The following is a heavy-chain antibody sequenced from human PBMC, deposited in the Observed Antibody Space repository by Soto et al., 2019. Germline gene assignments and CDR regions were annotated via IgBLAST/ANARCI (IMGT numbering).Heavy chain of an antibody. J-gene: IGHJ4*02. V-gene: IGHV3-11*01. CDR3: AGDPYYYGSAF. D-gene: IGHD3-10*01. Sequence: GGSLRLSCAASGFRLSDHYMTWIRQAPGKGLEWVSKISSSGTTMYYADSVKGRFTVSRDNAKNSLYLQMNSLRAEDTAVYYCAGDPYYYGSAFWGQGTLVTVSS. CDR2: ISSSGTTM. CDR1: GFRLSDHY.